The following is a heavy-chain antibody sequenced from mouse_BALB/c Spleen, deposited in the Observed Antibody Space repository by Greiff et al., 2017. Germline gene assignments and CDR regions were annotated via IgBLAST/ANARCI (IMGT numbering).Heavy chain of an antibody. D-gene: IGHD1-1*01. CDR2: ISSGGSYT. CDR3: ARENYGSRGDYAMDY. J-gene: IGHJ4*01. V-gene: IGHV5-9-4*01. CDR1: GFTFSSYA. Sequence: EVHLVESGGGLVKPGGSLKLSCAASGFTFSSYAMSWVRQSPEKRLEWVAEISSGGSYTYYPDTVTGRFTISRDNAKNTLYLEMSSLRSEDTAMYYCARENYGSRGDYAMDYWGQGTSVTVSS.